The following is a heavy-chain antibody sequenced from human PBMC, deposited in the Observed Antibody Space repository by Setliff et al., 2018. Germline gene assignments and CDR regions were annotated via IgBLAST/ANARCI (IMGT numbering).Heavy chain of an antibody. V-gene: IGHV4-34*01. CDR2: ITHTGTTGST. J-gene: IGHJ4*02. D-gene: IGHD6-6*01. Sequence: ASETLSLTCAASGGTFTYYYWTWIRQSPAKGLERIGEITHTGTTGSTKYNPSLKSRVTMSIDTSKNQFSLMVTSVTAADTAVYYCARGRNVASRLLDSWGQGTLVTVSS. CDR1: GGTFTYYY. CDR3: ARGRNVASRLLDS.